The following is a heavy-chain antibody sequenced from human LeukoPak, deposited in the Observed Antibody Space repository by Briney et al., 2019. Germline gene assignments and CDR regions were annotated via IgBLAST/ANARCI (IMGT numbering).Heavy chain of an antibody. J-gene: IGHJ4*02. CDR1: GGSISSSNW. Sequence: SGTLSLTCAVSGGSISSSNWWSWVRQPPGKGLEWIGEIYHSGSINYNPSLKSRVTISVDKSKNQFSLKLSSVTAADTAVYYCARDLDTAMAPGYFDYWGQGTLVTVSS. CDR3: ARDLDTAMAPGYFDY. V-gene: IGHV4-4*02. D-gene: IGHD5-18*01. CDR2: IYHSGSI.